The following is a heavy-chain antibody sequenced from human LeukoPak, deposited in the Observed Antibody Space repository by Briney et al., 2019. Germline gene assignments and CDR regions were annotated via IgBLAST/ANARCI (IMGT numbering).Heavy chain of an antibody. CDR1: GGSISSYY. V-gene: IGHV3-23*01. J-gene: IGHJ4*02. D-gene: IGHD2-2*01. Sequence: PSETLSLTCTVSGGSISSYYWSWVRQAPGKGLEWVSAISGSGGSTYYADSVKGRFTISRDNSKNTLYLQMNSLRAEDTAVYYCAKDRYDQHYFDYWGQGTLVTVSS. CDR3: AKDRYDQHYFDY. CDR2: ISGSGGST.